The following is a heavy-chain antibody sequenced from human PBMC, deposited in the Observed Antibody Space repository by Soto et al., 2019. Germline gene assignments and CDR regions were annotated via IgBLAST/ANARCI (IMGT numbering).Heavy chain of an antibody. CDR3: ARGRRSLDIVVVVAATNRFDY. CDR2: INHSGST. V-gene: IGHV4-34*01. D-gene: IGHD2-15*01. J-gene: IGHJ4*02. CDR1: GGSFSGYY. Sequence: QVQLQQWGAGLLKPSETLSLTCAVYGGSFSGYYWSWIRQPPGKGLEWIGEINHSGSTNYNPSLKRRVTISVDTSKNQFSLKLSSVTAADTAVYYCARGRRSLDIVVVVAATNRFDYWGQGTLVTVSS.